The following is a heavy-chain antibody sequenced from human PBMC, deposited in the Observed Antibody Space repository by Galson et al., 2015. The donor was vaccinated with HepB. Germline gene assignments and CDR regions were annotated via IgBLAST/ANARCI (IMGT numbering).Heavy chain of an antibody. CDR2: TYYRSKWYN. D-gene: IGHD6-13*01. CDR1: GDSVSSNSAA. J-gene: IGHJ4*02. Sequence: CAISGDSVSSNSAAWNWIRQSPSRGLEWLGRTYYRSKWYNDYAVSVKSRITINPDTSKNQFSLQLNSVTPEDTAVYYCARVEQLYSSSWYGLDYWGQGTLVTVSS. V-gene: IGHV6-1*01. CDR3: ARVEQLYSSSWYGLDY.